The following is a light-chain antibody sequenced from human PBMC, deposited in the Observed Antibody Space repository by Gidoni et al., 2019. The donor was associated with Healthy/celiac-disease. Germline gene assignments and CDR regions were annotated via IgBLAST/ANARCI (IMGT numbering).Light chain of an antibody. CDR1: QSISSW. J-gene: IGKJ4*01. Sequence: DIQMTQSTSTLSASVGDRVTITCRASQSISSWLAWYQQKPGKAPKLLIYKASSLESGVPSRFSGSGSGTEFTLTISSLQPDDFATYYCQQYNSYSHLTFGGGTKVEIK. CDR3: QQYNSYSHLT. V-gene: IGKV1-5*03. CDR2: KAS.